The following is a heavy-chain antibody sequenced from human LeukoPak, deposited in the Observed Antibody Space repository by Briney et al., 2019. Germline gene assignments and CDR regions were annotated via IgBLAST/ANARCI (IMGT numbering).Heavy chain of an antibody. V-gene: IGHV3-23*01. D-gene: IGHD3-9*01. CDR3: ARDEGYFDWFDWLSTYYMDV. J-gene: IGHJ6*03. CDR2: ISGSGGST. Sequence: GGSLRLSCAASGFTFSSYWMSWVRQAPGKGLEWVSAISGSGGSTYYADSVKGRFTISRDNSKNTLYLQMNSLRAEDTAVYYCARDEGYFDWFDWLSTYYMDVWGKGTTVTVSS. CDR1: GFTFSSYW.